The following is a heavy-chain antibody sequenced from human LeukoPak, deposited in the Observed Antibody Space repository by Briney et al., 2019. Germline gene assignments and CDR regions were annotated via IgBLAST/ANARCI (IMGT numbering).Heavy chain of an antibody. D-gene: IGHD5-24*01. CDR3: AKASEMATIGFRALHYFDY. Sequence: GGSLRLSCAASGFTFSSYATSWVRQAPGKGLEWVSAISGSGGSTYYADSVKGRFTISRDNSKNTLYLQMNSLGAEDTAVYYCAKASEMATIGFRALHYFDYWGQGTLVTVSS. CDR2: ISGSGGST. J-gene: IGHJ4*02. CDR1: GFTFSSYA. V-gene: IGHV3-23*01.